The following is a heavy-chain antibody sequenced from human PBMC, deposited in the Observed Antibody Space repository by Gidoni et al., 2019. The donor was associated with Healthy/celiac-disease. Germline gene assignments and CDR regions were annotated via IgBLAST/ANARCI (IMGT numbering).Heavy chain of an antibody. D-gene: IGHD1-26*01. V-gene: IGHV3-21*01. CDR2: ISSSRSYI. J-gene: IGHJ4*02. Sequence: EVQLVESGGVLIKPGGSLSLSCAPSGVTFSNYSMNWVRQAPGQGLEWVSSISSSRSYIYYADSVKGRFTISRDNAKNSLYLQMNSLRAEDTAVYYCARDEDSGSPRDYWGQGTLVTVSS. CDR3: ARDEDSGSPRDY. CDR1: GVTFSNYS.